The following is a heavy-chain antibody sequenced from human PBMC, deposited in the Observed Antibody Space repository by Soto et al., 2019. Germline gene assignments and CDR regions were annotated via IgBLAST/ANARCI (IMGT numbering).Heavy chain of an antibody. V-gene: IGHV1-24*01. D-gene: IGHD3-3*01. CDR3: ATAEVRRGLRFLEWNYYFDY. CDR1: GYTLTELS. CDR2: FDPEDGET. J-gene: IGHJ4*02. Sequence: ASVKVSCKVSGYTLTELSMHWVRQAPGKGLEWMGGFDPEDGETIYAQKFQGRVTMTEDTSTDTAYMELSSLRSEDTAVYYCATAEVRRGLRFLEWNYYFDYWGQGTLVTVSS.